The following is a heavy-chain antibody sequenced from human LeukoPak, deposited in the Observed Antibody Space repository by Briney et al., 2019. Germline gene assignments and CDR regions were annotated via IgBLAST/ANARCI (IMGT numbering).Heavy chain of an antibody. Sequence: GRSLRLSCAASGFTFDTHGMHWVRQAPAKGLEWVAVIWYDGSIKYYSDSVKGRFTISRDNSKNTLYLQMNSLRAEDTAVYYCVRISCTGSRCKPYSYYDMDVWGQGTTVTVSS. D-gene: IGHD2-15*01. CDR3: VRISCTGSRCKPYSYYDMDV. CDR1: GFTFDTHG. J-gene: IGHJ6*02. CDR2: IWYDGSIK. V-gene: IGHV3-33*01.